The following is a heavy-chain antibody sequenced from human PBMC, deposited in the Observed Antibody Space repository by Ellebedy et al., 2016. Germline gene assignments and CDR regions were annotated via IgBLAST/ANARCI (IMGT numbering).Heavy chain of an antibody. V-gene: IGHV3-53*01. D-gene: IGHD1-14*01. CDR1: GFSVTSND. J-gene: IGHJ3*02. CDR3: VTRHNGAFDI. CDR2: MYGGGTE. Sequence: GGSLRLSXAASGFSVTSNDMSWVRQAPGRGLELVSLMYGGGTEYYADSVKGRFTITRDNSKKTLYLQMSGLGAEDTAVYYCVTRHNGAFDIWGQGTMVTVSS.